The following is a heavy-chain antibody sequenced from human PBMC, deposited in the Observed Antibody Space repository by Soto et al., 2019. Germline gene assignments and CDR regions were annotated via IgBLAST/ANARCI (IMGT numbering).Heavy chain of an antibody. D-gene: IGHD3-3*01. CDR3: ARAVTRGDFWSCYLMPYYYYYGMAF. CDR2: INPNSGGT. Sequence: ASLKVSCKASGCTFTGYYMHWVRQAPVRVLEWMVCINPNSGGTNYAQKFQGRVTMTRDTHISTAYMELSRLRSDDTAVYYCARAVTRGDFWSCYLMPYYYYYGMAFWAQGTTVTFSS. J-gene: IGHJ6*01. V-gene: IGHV1-2*02. CDR1: GCTFTGYY.